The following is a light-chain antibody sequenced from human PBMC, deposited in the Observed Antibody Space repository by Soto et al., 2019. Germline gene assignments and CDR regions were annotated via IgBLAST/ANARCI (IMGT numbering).Light chain of an antibody. Sequence: EIVLTQSPGTLSLSPGERATLSCRASESVRSNYLAWYQQQPGQAPRLLIFGASVRATGIPDRFTGSGSGTDFSLTITRLEHEDSAGYFCHHYGYAADKFGQGTKLEIK. V-gene: IGKV3-20*01. CDR2: GAS. CDR1: ESVRSNY. J-gene: IGKJ2*01. CDR3: HHYGYAADK.